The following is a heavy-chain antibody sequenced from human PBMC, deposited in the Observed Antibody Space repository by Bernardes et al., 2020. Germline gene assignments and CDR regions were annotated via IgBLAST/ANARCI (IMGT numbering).Heavy chain of an antibody. CDR1: GCSFSSSSYY. CDR3: ARGYCTGGVCYTGHYGMDV. CDR2: IYYSGST. V-gene: IGHV4-39*01. J-gene: IGHJ6*02. Sequence: SETLSLTCTVSGCSFSSSSYYWGWIRQPPGKGLEWIGSIYYSGSTYYNPSLKSRVTISVDTSKNQFSLKLSSVTAADTAVYYCARGYCTGGVCYTGHYGMDVWGQGTTVTVSS. D-gene: IGHD2-8*02.